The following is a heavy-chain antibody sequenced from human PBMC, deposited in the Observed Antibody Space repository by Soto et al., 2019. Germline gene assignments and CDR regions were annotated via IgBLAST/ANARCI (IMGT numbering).Heavy chain of an antibody. CDR3: ASLGYCTNGICSPWFDP. J-gene: IGHJ5*02. CDR2: IIPIFGTA. Sequence: SVKVSCKASGGTFSSYAISWVRQAPGQGLEWMGGIIPIFGTANYAQKFQGRVTITADESTSTAYMELSSLRSEDTAVYYCASLGYCTNGICSPWFDPWGQGTLVTVSS. V-gene: IGHV1-69*13. CDR1: GGTFSSYA. D-gene: IGHD2-8*01.